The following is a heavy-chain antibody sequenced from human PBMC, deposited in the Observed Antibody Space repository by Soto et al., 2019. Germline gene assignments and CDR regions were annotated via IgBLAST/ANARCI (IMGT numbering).Heavy chain of an antibody. D-gene: IGHD6-13*01. Sequence: ASETPSLTRTVSGASISGSPYFSGWTRQPPGKRLEWIGSIFYDGYTLYTPSLKSRVTISVDTSKNQFSLKLTSVAAADTAIYFCARLQAAVPHYWGQGILVTVSS. CDR3: ARLQAAVPHY. CDR2: IFYDGYT. J-gene: IGHJ4*02. V-gene: IGHV4-39*01. CDR1: GASISGSPYF.